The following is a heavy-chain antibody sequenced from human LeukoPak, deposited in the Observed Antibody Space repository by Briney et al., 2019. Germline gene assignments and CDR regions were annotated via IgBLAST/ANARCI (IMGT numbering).Heavy chain of an antibody. V-gene: IGHV3-23*01. D-gene: IGHD3-10*01. CDR1: GFTFSSYA. CDR2: ISGSGGST. J-gene: IGHJ5*02. Sequence: GGSLRLSCAASGFTFSSYAVSWVRQAPGKGLEWVSAISGSGGSTYYADSVKGRFTISRDNSKNTLYLQMNSLRAEDTAVYYCAKDAGGWFGELSWFDPWGQGTLVTVSS. CDR3: AKDAGGWFGELSWFDP.